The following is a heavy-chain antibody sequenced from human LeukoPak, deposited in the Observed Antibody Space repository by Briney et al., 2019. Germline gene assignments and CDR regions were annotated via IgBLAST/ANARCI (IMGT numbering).Heavy chain of an antibody. CDR3: ARLMGAHYFDY. CDR2: IYYSGST. Sequence: SETLSLTCTVSGGSISSYYWSWIRQLPGKGLEWIGYIYYSGSTNYNPSLKSRVTISVDTSKNQFSLKLSSVTAADTAVYYCARLMGAHYFDYWGQGTLVTVSS. J-gene: IGHJ4*02. CDR1: GGSISSYY. D-gene: IGHD1-26*01. V-gene: IGHV4-59*08.